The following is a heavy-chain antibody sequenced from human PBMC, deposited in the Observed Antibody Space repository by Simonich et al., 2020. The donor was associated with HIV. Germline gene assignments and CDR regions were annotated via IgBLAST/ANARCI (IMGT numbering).Heavy chain of an antibody. Sequence: EVQVVESGGGSVKPGGSLRLSCAASGFTFSCAWMSWVRQAPGKGLEWVGRIKSKVDVGTIDYAAPVKGRFIISRDDSKNTLYLQMNSLQTEDTGIYYCATDVPGIYFPFDYWGQGTLVTVSS. CDR1: GFTFSCAW. J-gene: IGHJ4*02. CDR3: ATDVPGIYFPFDY. V-gene: IGHV3-15*01. D-gene: IGHD1-26*01. CDR2: IKSKVDVGTI.